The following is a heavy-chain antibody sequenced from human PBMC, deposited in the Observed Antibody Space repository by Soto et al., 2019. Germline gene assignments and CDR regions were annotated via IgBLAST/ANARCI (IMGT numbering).Heavy chain of an antibody. CDR1: GVPFSDHA. D-gene: IGHD1-26*01. Sequence: GGSLGLSCTASGVPFSDHAMTGVRKAPGRGLEWVSSISRDSSYVYYADSVKGRFTISRDNAKHSLSLQMNSLRAEDTAMYYCATDRSPAGGNDYWGQGTLVTVSS. J-gene: IGHJ4*02. V-gene: IGHV3-21*01. CDR3: ATDRSPAGGNDY. CDR2: ISRDSSYV.